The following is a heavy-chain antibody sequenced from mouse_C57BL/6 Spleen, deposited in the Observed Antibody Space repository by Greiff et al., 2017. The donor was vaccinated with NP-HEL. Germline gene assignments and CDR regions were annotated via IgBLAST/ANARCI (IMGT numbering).Heavy chain of an antibody. CDR1: GFTFSSYG. V-gene: IGHV5-6*01. CDR3: ARQDDYDMFAY. J-gene: IGHJ3*01. D-gene: IGHD2-4*01. Sequence: EVPLVESGGDLVKPGGSLKLSCAASGFTFSSYGMSWVRQTPDKRLEWVATISSGGSYTYYPDSVKGRFTISRDNAKNTLYLQMSSLKSEDTAMYYCARQDDYDMFAYWGQGTLVTVSA. CDR2: ISSGGSYT.